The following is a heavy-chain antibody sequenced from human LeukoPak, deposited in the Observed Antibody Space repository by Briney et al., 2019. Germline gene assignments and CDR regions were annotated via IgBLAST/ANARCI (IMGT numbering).Heavy chain of an antibody. J-gene: IGHJ3*02. V-gene: IGHV1-46*01. CDR1: GYTFTIYF. Sequence: ASVKVSCKASGYTFTIYFMHWVRQAPGQGLDWMGIINPSGGSTSYAQKFQGRVTMTRDTSTSTVYMELSSLRSEDTAVYYCARGLLTARARDAFDIWGQGTMVTVSS. D-gene: IGHD7-27*01. CDR2: INPSGGST. CDR3: ARGLLTARARDAFDI.